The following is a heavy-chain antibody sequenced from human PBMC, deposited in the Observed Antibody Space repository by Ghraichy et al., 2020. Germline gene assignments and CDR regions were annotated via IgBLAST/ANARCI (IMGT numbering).Heavy chain of an antibody. CDR2: ITGSGDST. J-gene: IGHJ4*02. CDR1: GFTFRNYA. V-gene: IGHV3-23*01. Sequence: GGSLRLSCAASGFTFRNYAMSWVRQAPGKGLEWVSAITGSGDSTYYADSVKGRFTISRDNSKNTLYLQMNSLRAEDTALYYCAKDDIVGAIYYFDYWGQGTLVSVSS. D-gene: IGHD1-26*01. CDR3: AKDDIVGAIYYFDY.